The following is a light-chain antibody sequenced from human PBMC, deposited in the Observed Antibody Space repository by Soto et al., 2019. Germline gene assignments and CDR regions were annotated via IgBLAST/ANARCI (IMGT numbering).Light chain of an antibody. CDR2: KAS. Sequence: DIQMTQSPSTLSASVGDRVTITCRASQSISSWLAWYQQKPGKAPKLLIYKASSLESGVPSRFSGSGSGTEFTLTISSLQPDDVATYYCQEYSSYSSWTFGQGTKV. CDR3: QEYSSYSSWT. V-gene: IGKV1-5*03. J-gene: IGKJ1*01. CDR1: QSISSW.